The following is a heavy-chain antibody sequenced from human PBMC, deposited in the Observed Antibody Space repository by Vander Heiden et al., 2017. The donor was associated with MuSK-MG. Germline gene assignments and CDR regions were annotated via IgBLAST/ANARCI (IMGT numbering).Heavy chain of an antibody. CDR3: AKALVRDGSNPAPFDS. V-gene: IGHV3-23*01. D-gene: IGHD3-10*01. J-gene: IGHJ4*02. Sequence: EVQLLESGGGLVQPGGSLRLPCAASGLTFSSYAMNWVRHAPGTGLEWGSALSNCGAVTYYSDSVKGRFIISRDSSNNSLFLQMNTLRAEDTAVYYCAKALVRDGSNPAPFDSWGQGTLVTVSS. CDR2: LSNCGAVT. CDR1: GLTFSSYA.